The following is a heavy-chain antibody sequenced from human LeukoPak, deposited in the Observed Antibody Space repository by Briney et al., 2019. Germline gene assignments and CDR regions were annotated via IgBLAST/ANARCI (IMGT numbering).Heavy chain of an antibody. CDR3: AKTDNKYDSRLLFN. J-gene: IGHJ1*01. Sequence: ASVKASCKASGYIFTDYYIHWVRQAPGQGLEWMGWINPHSGGTNYARLFHGRVTMTRDTSITTAYMELSRLRSDDTAMYYCAKTDNKYDSRLLFNWGQGTQIIVSS. CDR2: INPHSGGT. CDR1: GYIFTDYY. D-gene: IGHD3-22*01. V-gene: IGHV1-2*02.